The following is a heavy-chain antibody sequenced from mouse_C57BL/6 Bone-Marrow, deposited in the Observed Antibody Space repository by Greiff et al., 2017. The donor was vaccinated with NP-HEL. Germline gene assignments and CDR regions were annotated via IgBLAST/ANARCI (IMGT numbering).Heavy chain of an antibody. Sequence: EVKLMESGGGLVQPGGSLKLSCAASGFTFSDYYMYWVRQTPEKRLEWVAYISNGGGSTYYLDTVKGRFTISRDNAKNTLYLQMSRLKSEDTAMYYCARGGKMDYWGQGTSVTVSS. CDR2: ISNGGGST. J-gene: IGHJ4*01. CDR3: ARGGKMDY. V-gene: IGHV5-12*01. CDR1: GFTFSDYY.